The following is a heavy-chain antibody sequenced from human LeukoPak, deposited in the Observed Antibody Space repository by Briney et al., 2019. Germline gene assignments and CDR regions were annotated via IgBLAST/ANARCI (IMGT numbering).Heavy chain of an antibody. J-gene: IGHJ4*02. Sequence: GGSLRLSCAASGFPFSSYAMHWVRQAPGKGLEWVAVISYDGSNKYYADSVKGRFTISRDNSKNTLYLQMNSLRAEDTAVYYCARDSLSSYSSSFDYWGQGTLVTVSS. CDR1: GFPFSSYA. CDR3: ARDSLSSYSSSFDY. CDR2: ISYDGSNK. V-gene: IGHV3-30-3*01. D-gene: IGHD6-6*01.